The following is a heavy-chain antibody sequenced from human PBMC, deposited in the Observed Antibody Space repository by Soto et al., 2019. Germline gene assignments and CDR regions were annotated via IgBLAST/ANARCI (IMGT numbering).Heavy chain of an antibody. CDR3: AKDRRAFGVTIPPDSFDI. V-gene: IGHV3-9*01. D-gene: IGHD3-3*01. CDR1: GFTFEDYA. CDR2: IIYNSGSI. Sequence: EVQLVESGGGLVQSGRSLRLSCAASGFTFEDYAMHWVRHAPGKGLEWVSGIIYNSGSIGYAGSVEGRFTISRDNAKNSLYLQMSSLRAEDTARYYCAKDRRAFGVTIPPDSFDIWGQGTMVTVSS. J-gene: IGHJ3*02.